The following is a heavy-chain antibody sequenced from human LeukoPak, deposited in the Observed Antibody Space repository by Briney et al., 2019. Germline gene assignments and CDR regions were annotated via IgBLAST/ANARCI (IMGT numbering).Heavy chain of an antibody. J-gene: IGHJ4*02. CDR3: ARSIAVAGHFDY. V-gene: IGHV1-2*02. CDR1: GYTFTGYY. CDR2: INPNSGGT. Sequence: ASVKVSCKASGYTFTGYYMHWVQQAPGQGLEWMGWINPNSGGTNYAQKFQGRVTMTRDTSISTAYMELSRLRSDDTAVYYCARSIAVAGHFDYWGQGTLVTVSS. D-gene: IGHD6-19*01.